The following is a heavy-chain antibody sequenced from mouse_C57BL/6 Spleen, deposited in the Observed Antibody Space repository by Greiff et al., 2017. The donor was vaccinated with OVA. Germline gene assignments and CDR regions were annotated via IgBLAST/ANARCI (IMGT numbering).Heavy chain of an antibody. V-gene: IGHV1-82*01. CDR3: AREGADYAMDY. CDR2: IYPGDGDT. Sequence: VQLQQSGPALVKPGASVKISCKASGYAFSSSWLNWVKQRPGKGLEWIGRIYPGDGDTNYNGKFKGKATLTADKSSSTAYMQLSSLTSEDSAVYFCAREGADYAMDYWGQGTSVTVSS. CDR1: GYAFSSSW. J-gene: IGHJ4*01.